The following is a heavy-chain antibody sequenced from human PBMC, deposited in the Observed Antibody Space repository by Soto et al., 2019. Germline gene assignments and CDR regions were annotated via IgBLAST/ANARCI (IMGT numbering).Heavy chain of an antibody. CDR2: ISRNSDYI. D-gene: IGHD3-10*01. J-gene: IGHJ4*02. V-gene: IGHV3-21*01. CDR1: GFTFSSYS. Sequence: EVQLVESGGGLVKPGGSLRLSCAASGFTFSSYSMNWVRQAPGKGLEWVSSISRNSDYIYYSDSVKGRFIISRDNARTSLYLHMNSLTAEDTAVYYCASVVAYVGEFDYFDFWGPGALVTVSS. CDR3: ASVVAYVGEFDYFDF.